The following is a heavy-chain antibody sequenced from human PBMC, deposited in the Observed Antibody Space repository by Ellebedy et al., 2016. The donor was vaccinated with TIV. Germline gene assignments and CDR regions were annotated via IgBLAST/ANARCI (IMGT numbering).Heavy chain of an antibody. CDR1: GGSFSSYY. V-gene: IGHV4-4*07. CDR2: IFMSGTT. Sequence: GSLRLSXSVSGGSFSSYYWSWIRQSAGKGLEWIGRIFMSGTTSYNPSLKNRVTMSADASTTQVSLNLSSVTAADTAVYFCARLRQSRDRSHWYFDLWGRGTLVTVSS. CDR3: ARLRQSRDRSHWYFDL. J-gene: IGHJ2*01. D-gene: IGHD1-14*01.